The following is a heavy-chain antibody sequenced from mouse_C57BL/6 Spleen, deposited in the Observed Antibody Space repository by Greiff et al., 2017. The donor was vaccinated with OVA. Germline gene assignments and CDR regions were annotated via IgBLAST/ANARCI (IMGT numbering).Heavy chain of an antibody. J-gene: IGHJ4*01. Sequence: DVQLQESGPELVKPGASVKISCKASGYSFTGYYMNWVKQSPEKSLEWIGEINPSTGGTTYNQKFKAKATLTVDKSSSTAYMQLKSLTSEDSAVYYCARYDYYGSSSDYAMDYWGQGTSVTVSS. CDR2: INPSTGGT. CDR3: ARYDYYGSSSDYAMDY. V-gene: IGHV1-42*01. CDR1: GYSFTGYY. D-gene: IGHD1-1*01.